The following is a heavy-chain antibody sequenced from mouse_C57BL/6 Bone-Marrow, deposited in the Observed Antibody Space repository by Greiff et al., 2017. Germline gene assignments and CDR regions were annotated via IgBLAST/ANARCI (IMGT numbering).Heavy chain of an antibody. CDR3: ARSRYSKPGDY. D-gene: IGHD2-5*01. CDR2: IDPSDSYT. Sequence: QVQLQQPGAELVMPGASVKLSCKASGYTFTSYWMHWVKQRPGQGLEWIGEIDPSDSYTNYNQKFKGKSTLTVDKSSSTAYMQLSSLTSEDSAVYYCARSRYSKPGDYWGQGTTLTVSS. CDR1: GYTFTSYW. J-gene: IGHJ2*01. V-gene: IGHV1-69*01.